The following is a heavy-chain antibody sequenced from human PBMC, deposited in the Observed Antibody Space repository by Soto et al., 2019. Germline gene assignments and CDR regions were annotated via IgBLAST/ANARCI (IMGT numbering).Heavy chain of an antibody. CDR1: GFTFSSYG. D-gene: IGHD5-18*01. CDR2: ISYDGSNK. V-gene: IGHV3-30*18. J-gene: IGHJ4*02. Sequence: VGSLRRSCAASGFTFSSYGMHWVRQARGKGLEWVAVISYDGSNKYYADSGKGRFTISRDNSKNTLYLQMNSLRAEDTAVYYWAKDLDTAMVDPGCCGQGAGVT. CDR3: AKDLDTAMVDPGC.